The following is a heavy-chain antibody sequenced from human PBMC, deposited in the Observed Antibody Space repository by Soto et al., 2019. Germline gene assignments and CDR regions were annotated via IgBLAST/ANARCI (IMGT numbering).Heavy chain of an antibody. CDR3: AKRETGLAVAGCFDY. CDR2: ISGSGGST. CDR1: GFTFSSYA. V-gene: IGHV3-23*01. Sequence: EVQLLESGGGLVQPGGSLRLSCAASGFTFSSYAMSWVRQAPGKGLEWVSAISGSGGSTYYADSVKGRFTISRDNSKNTLYLQKNSLRAKDTAVYYCAKRETGLAVAGCFDYWGQGTLVTVSS. D-gene: IGHD6-19*01. J-gene: IGHJ4*02.